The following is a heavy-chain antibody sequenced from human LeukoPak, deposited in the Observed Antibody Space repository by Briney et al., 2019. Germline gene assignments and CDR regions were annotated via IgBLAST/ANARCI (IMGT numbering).Heavy chain of an antibody. CDR3: ARDKGGIQFWDY. Sequence: SQTLSLTCTVSGGSISSGSYYWSWIRQPAGKGLEWIGRVYSSGSTNYNPSLSSRVTISVDTSKNQFSLKLSSVTAADTAVYYCARDKGGIQFWDYWGQGTLVTVSS. CDR2: VYSSGST. V-gene: IGHV4-61*02. D-gene: IGHD5-18*01. J-gene: IGHJ4*02. CDR1: GGSISSGSYY.